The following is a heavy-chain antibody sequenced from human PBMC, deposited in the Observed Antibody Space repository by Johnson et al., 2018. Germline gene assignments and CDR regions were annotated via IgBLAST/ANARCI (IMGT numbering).Heavy chain of an antibody. Sequence: VQLVESGGGVVQPGRSLRLSCAASGFTFSSYGMHWVRQAPGKGLEWVSAISGSGVSTYYADSVKGRFTISRDNSKSTLYLQMNSLRAEDTAVYYCARVARRHHIGDWGQGTMVTVSS. CDR1: GFTFSSYG. V-gene: IGHV3-23*04. D-gene: IGHD3-10*01. J-gene: IGHJ3*01. CDR3: ARVARRHHIGD. CDR2: ISGSGVST.